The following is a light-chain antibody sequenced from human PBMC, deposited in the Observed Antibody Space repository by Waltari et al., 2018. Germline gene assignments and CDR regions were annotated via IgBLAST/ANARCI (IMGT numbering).Light chain of an antibody. J-gene: IGKJ5*01. Sequence: EIVMTQFPATLSVSPGERATLSCRASQSVSSNLAWYQQKPGQAPRLLIYAASTRATGIPARFSGSGSGTEFTLTISSMQSEDFAVYYCQQYNNWPPEITFGQGTRLEIK. CDR2: AAS. CDR3: QQYNNWPPEIT. CDR1: QSVSSN. V-gene: IGKV3-15*01.